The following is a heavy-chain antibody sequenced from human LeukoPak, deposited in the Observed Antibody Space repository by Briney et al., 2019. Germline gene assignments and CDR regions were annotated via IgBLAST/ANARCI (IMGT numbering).Heavy chain of an antibody. D-gene: IGHD1-7*01. J-gene: IGHJ5*02. CDR2: ISAYNGNT. CDR1: GYTFTSYG. V-gene: IGHV1-18*01. CDR3: ARVPVGHNWNYVRESKWFDP. Sequence: ASVKVSCKASGYTFTSYGISRVRQAPGQGLEWMGWISAYNGNTNYAQKLQGRVTMTTDTSTSTAYMELRSLRSDDTAVYYCARVPVGHNWNYVRESKWFDPWGQGTLVTVSS.